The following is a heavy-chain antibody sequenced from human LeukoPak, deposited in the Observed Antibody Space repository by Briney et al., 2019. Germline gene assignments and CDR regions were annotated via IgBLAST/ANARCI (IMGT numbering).Heavy chain of an antibody. V-gene: IGHV3-23*01. D-gene: IGHD3-3*01. CDR2: ISTGGRNT. CDR1: GFTFTSSA. Sequence: PGGSLRLSCAASGFTFTSSAMSWVRQAPGKGLEWVSAISTGGRNTYYADSVKGRFTISRDNSMSTVYLQMNSLRAEDTAVYYCAKDRQTITIFGVVNTPRANFDYWGQGTLVNVSS. CDR3: AKDRQTITIFGVVNTPRANFDY. J-gene: IGHJ4*02.